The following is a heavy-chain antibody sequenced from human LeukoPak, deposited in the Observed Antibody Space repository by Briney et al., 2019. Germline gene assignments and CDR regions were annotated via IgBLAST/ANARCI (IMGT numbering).Heavy chain of an antibody. CDR1: GFTFSSYS. Sequence: PGGSLRLSCAASGFTFSSYSMNWVRQAPGKGLEWVSYISSSSTIYYADSVKGRFTISRDNAKNSLYLQMNSLRAEDTAVNYCARESPDDYVWGSYRLGYWGQGTLVTVSS. J-gene: IGHJ4*02. CDR3: ARESPDDYVWGSYRLGY. D-gene: IGHD3-16*02. CDR2: ISSSSTI. V-gene: IGHV3-48*01.